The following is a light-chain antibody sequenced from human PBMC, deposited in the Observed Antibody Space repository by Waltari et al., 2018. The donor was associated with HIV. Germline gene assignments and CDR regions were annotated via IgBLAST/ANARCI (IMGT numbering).Light chain of an antibody. CDR1: SSDIGGYNY. CDR2: DVS. CDR3: SSYTGSSTLGV. V-gene: IGLV2-14*03. J-gene: IGLJ1*01. Sequence: QSALTQPASVSGSPGQSITISCTGTSSDIGGYNYVSWYQQHPGKAPKLMISDVSHRPSGVSKRFSGSKSGNTASLTISGLQAEDEADYYCSSYTGSSTLGVFGSGTKVTVL.